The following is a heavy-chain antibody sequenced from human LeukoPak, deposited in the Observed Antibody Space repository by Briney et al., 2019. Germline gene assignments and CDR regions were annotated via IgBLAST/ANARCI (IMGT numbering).Heavy chain of an antibody. D-gene: IGHD3-3*01. Sequence: GGSLRLSCAASGFSVSNNYMSWVRQAPGKGLEWISVIYGEGSGGNTYYAESMKGRFTISRDNSKNTVYLQMNSLRAEDTAVYFCARVRFVEFFDYWGQGTLVTVSS. J-gene: IGHJ4*02. CDR2: IYGEGSGGNT. V-gene: IGHV3-53*01. CDR3: ARVRFVEFFDY. CDR1: GFSVSNNY.